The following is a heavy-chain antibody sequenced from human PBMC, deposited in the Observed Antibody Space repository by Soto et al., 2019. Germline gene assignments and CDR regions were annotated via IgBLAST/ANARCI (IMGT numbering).Heavy chain of an antibody. D-gene: IGHD3-10*01. V-gene: IGHV2-70*01. CDR1: GFSLTTNGMY. Sequence: SGPTLVNPTQTLTLTCTFSGFSLTTNGMYVSWIRQPPGKALEWLAVIDWEDDKYYTTSLQTRLTIAKDTSEDQVVLTVTNVDPVDTATYYCARFWKYYYLSETDRPIDWGPGTLVTVSS. J-gene: IGHJ4*02. CDR2: IDWEDDK. CDR3: ARFWKYYYLSETDRPID.